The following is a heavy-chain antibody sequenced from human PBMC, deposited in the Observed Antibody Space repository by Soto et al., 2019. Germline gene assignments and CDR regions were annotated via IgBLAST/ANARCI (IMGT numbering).Heavy chain of an antibody. CDR3: ARGECSSNYCFTRWALDI. CDR1: CGSFSGYY. CDR2: IHHSGRT. Sequence: SETLSLTCAVYCGSFSGYYWTWIRQTPGKGLEWIGEIHHSGRTNYNPSLKSRVSISADTSKTQFSLNLTSVTAADTAVYYCARGECSSNYCFTRWALDIWGQGTVVTVSS. D-gene: IGHD2-2*01. V-gene: IGHV4-34*01. J-gene: IGHJ3*02.